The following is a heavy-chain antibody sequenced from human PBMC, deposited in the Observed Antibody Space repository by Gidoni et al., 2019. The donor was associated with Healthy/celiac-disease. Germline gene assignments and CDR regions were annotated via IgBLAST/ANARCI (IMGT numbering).Heavy chain of an antibody. CDR2: IIPIFCTA. CDR3: AREERGRTYGDYALRLYAFDI. CDR1: GGTFSSYA. D-gene: IGHD4-17*01. Sequence: QVQLVQTGAEVKKPGSSVKVSCKASGGTFSSYATTWVRQAPGQGLEWMGGIIPIFCTANYAQKFQGRVTITADKSTSTAYMELSSLRSEDTAVYYCAREERGRTYGDYALRLYAFDIWGQGTMVTVSS. J-gene: IGHJ3*02. V-gene: IGHV1-69*06.